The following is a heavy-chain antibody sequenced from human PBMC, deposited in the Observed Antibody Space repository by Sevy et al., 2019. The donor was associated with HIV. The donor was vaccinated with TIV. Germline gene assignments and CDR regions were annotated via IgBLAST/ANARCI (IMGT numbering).Heavy chain of an antibody. CDR3: ARDLSHTGRFGAFDI. Sequence: ASVKVSCKASGYTFTNYGISWVRQAPGQGLEWMGWISAHNGNTNYAQKLQGRVTMTTDTSTSTASMELRSLRSDDTAVYYCARDLSHTGRFGAFDIWGQGTMVTV. CDR1: GYTFTNYG. V-gene: IGHV1-18*01. J-gene: IGHJ3*02. CDR2: ISAHNGNT. D-gene: IGHD3-3*01.